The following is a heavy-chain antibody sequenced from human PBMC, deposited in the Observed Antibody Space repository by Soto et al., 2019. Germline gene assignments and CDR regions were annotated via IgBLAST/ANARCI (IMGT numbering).Heavy chain of an antibody. V-gene: IGHV4-38-2*02. CDR2: IYHSGST. CDR3: VRERAGGPIDY. J-gene: IGHJ4*02. CDR1: GYSISSAYY. Sequence: SETLSLTCAVSGYSISSAYYWGWIRQPPGNGLEWIGNIYHSGSTYSNPSLKTRVTISVDTSKNQFFLNLCSVTAADTSMYDGVRERAGGPIDYWGQGTLVTVSS.